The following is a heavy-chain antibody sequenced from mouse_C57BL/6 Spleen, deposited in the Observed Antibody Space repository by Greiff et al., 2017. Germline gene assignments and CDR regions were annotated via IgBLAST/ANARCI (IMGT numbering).Heavy chain of an antibody. J-gene: IGHJ2*01. D-gene: IGHD1-1*01. V-gene: IGHV2-3*01. CDR3: ARPGSSYDYFDY. CDR2: IWGDGST. Sequence: VKLMESGPGLVAPSQSLSLTCTVSGFSLTSYGVSWVRQPPGKGLEWLGIIWGDGSTNYHSALISRLSINKDNSKSKVFLKLNRLQTDDTATYYCARPGSSYDYFDYWGQGTTLTVSS. CDR1: GFSLTSYG.